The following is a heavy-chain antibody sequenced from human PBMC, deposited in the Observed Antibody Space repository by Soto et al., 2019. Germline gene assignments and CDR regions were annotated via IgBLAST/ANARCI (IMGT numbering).Heavy chain of an antibody. V-gene: IGHV1-69*06. J-gene: IGHJ4*02. CDR3: ARGPISGFWSGHYYFDY. D-gene: IGHD3-3*01. CDR2: IIPIFGTA. Sequence: QVQLVQSGAEVKKPGSSVKVSCKASGGTFSSYAISWVRQAPGQGLEWMGGIIPIFGTANYAQKFQGRVTITADKSKSTAYMELSSLRSEDTAVYYCARGPISGFWSGHYYFDYWGQGTLVTVSS. CDR1: GGTFSSYA.